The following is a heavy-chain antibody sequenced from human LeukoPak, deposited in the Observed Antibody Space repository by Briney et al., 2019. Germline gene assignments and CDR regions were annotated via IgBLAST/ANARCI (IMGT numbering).Heavy chain of an antibody. Sequence: SETLSLTCTVSGGSISSGGYYWSWIRQHPGKGLEWIGYIYYSGSTYYNPSLKSRVTISVDTSKNQFSLKLSSVTAADTAVYYCARKVDSSSNWFDPWGQGTLVTVSS. CDR3: ARKVDSSSNWFDP. D-gene: IGHD6-13*01. CDR1: GGSISSGGYY. V-gene: IGHV4-31*03. CDR2: IYYSGST. J-gene: IGHJ5*02.